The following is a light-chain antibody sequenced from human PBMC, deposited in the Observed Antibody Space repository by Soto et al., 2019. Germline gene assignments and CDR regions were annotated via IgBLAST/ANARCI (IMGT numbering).Light chain of an antibody. Sequence: DIVMTQSPLSLPVTPGEPASISCRSSQSLLHSSGDTYLDWYLQKPGQSPQLLIYLGSNRASGVPDRFSGSGSGPDFTLKISRVEAEDVGVYYCMQALQTPWTFGQGTKVEIK. J-gene: IGKJ1*01. CDR3: MQALQTPWT. V-gene: IGKV2-28*01. CDR1: QSLLHSSGDTY. CDR2: LGS.